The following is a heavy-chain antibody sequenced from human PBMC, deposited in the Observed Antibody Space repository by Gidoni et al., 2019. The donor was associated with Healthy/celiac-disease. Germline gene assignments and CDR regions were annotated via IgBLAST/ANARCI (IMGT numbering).Heavy chain of an antibody. Sequence: QVQLQESGPGLVKPSETLSLTCTVPVGSISSYYWSWIRQPPGKGLEWIGYIYYSRSTNYNPSLKSRVTISVDTSKNQFSLKLSSVTAADTAVYYCASSQPAATYYYYYGMDVWGQGTTVTVSS. V-gene: IGHV4-59*01. CDR3: ASSQPAATYYYYYGMDV. CDR1: VGSISSYY. J-gene: IGHJ6*02. D-gene: IGHD2-2*01. CDR2: IYYSRST.